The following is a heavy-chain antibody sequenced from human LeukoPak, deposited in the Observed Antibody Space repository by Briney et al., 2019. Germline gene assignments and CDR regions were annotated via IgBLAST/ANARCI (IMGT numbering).Heavy chain of an antibody. D-gene: IGHD5-18*01. V-gene: IGHV4-4*07. CDR2: IYTSGST. CDR1: GGSISSYY. CDR3: ASDLCGYSYGSCYYYMDV. Sequence: TSETLSLTCTVSGGSISSYYWSWIRQPAGKGLEWIGRIYTSGSTNYNPSLKSRVTISVDKSKNQFSLKLSSVTAADTAVYYCASDLCGYSYGSCYYYMDVCGKGTTVTVSS. J-gene: IGHJ6*03.